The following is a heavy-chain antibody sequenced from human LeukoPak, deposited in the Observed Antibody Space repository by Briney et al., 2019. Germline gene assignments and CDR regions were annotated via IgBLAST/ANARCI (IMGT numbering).Heavy chain of an antibody. CDR1: GGSITSYY. V-gene: IGHV4-59*01. CDR3: ARLAAAGYVDYLDY. Sequence: SETLSLTCTVSGGSITSYYSSWVRHPPGEGLEWVGYIYYSGSTNYTPYLKSRVTISVDTSNNQFSLKLSSVTAADTAVYYCARLAAAGYVDYLDYWGQGTLVTVSS. CDR2: IYYSGST. D-gene: IGHD6-13*01. J-gene: IGHJ4*02.